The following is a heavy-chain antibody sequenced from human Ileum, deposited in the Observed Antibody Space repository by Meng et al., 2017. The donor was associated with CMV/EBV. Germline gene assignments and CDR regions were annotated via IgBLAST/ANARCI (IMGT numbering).Heavy chain of an antibody. D-gene: IGHD2-15*01. Sequence: QVHFRECGGGLVKPSGTLALTCAVYGGTFSSYDWSWIRQPPGKGLEWIGEINHSGSNNYNPYLKSRVTISVNTSKNQFFLKLSSGTAADTAVYYCARGVAGGPFDYWGQGTLVTVSS. V-gene: IGHV4-34*01. J-gene: IGHJ4*02. CDR1: GGTFSSYD. CDR2: INHSGSN. CDR3: ARGVAGGPFDY.